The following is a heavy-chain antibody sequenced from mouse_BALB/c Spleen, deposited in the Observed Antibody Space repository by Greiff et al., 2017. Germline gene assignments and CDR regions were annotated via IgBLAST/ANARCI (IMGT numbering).Heavy chain of an antibody. J-gene: IGHJ4*01. CDR2: IDPANGNT. CDR1: GFNIKDTY. Sequence: EVQLQQSGAELVKPGASVKLSCTASGFNIKDTYMHWVKQRPEQGLERIGRIDPANGNTKYDPKFQGKATITADTSSNTAYLQLSSLTSEDTAVYYCARLGTTVVEYYAMDYWGQGTSVTVSS. CDR3: ARLGTTVVEYYAMDY. V-gene: IGHV14-3*02. D-gene: IGHD1-1*01.